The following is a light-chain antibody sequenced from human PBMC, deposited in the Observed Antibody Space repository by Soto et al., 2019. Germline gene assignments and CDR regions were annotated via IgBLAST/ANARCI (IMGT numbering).Light chain of an antibody. CDR2: DAS. CDR1: QSVGRNF. CDR3: HQYAASPLT. V-gene: IGKV3-20*01. Sequence: EIVLTQSPGTLSLSPGERATLSCRASQSVGRNFLAWFQQKPGQAPRLLIYDASSRATGILDRFSGSGSGTDFTLTISRLEPEDFAVFYFHQYAASPLTFGGGTNVEIK. J-gene: IGKJ4*01.